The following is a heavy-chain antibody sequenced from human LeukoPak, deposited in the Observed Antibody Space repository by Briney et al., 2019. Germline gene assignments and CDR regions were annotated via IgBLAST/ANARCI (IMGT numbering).Heavy chain of an antibody. J-gene: IGHJ4*02. CDR1: GYTFTSYG. CDR2: ISTHNGNT. D-gene: IGHD3-3*01. Sequence: ASVKVFGNASGYTFTSYGVNWVRQSHGQGLEVMGWISTHNGNTNYAQKFQGRVTITADESTSTAYMELSSLRSEDTAVYYCARRTIFGGVHDYWGQGTLVTVSS. V-gene: IGHV1-18*01. CDR3: ARRTIFGGVHDY.